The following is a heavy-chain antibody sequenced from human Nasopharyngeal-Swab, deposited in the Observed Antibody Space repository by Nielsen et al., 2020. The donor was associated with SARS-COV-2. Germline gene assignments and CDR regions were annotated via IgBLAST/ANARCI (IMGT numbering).Heavy chain of an antibody. D-gene: IGHD3-22*01. CDR3: ARYDDYYDSSGYAY. J-gene: IGHJ4*02. CDR2: ISGSGGSI. Sequence: WIRQPPGKGLEWVSVISGSGGSIYYADSVKGRFTISRDNSKNTLYLQMNSLRAEDTAVYYCARYDDYYDSSGYAYWGQGTLVTVSS. V-gene: IGHV3-23*01.